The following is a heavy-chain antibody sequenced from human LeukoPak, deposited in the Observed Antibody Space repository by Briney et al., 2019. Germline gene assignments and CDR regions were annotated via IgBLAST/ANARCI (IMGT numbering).Heavy chain of an antibody. CDR3: ARARAYSYGYSDY. V-gene: IGHV3-7*01. Sequence: GGSLRLSCAASGITFSSYWMSWVRQAPGKGLEWVANIKEDGSEKYYVDSVKGRFTISRDNAKNSLYLQMNSPRAEDTALYYCARARAYSYGYSDYWGQGTLVTVSS. D-gene: IGHD5-18*01. CDR1: GITFSSYW. J-gene: IGHJ4*02. CDR2: IKEDGSEK.